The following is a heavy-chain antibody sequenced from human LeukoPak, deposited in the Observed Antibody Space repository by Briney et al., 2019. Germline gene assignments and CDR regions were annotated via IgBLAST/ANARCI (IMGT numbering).Heavy chain of an antibody. J-gene: IGHJ4*02. V-gene: IGHV3-23*01. CDR3: AKIFYGDYFGY. Sequence: GGSLRLSCAASGFTFSSYAMSWVRQAPGKGLEWVSTISGSGGSTYYADSVKGRFTISRDNSKNTLYLQMNSLRAEDTAVYYCAKIFYGDYFGYWGQGTLVTVSS. CDR1: GFTFSSYA. D-gene: IGHD4-17*01. CDR2: ISGSGGST.